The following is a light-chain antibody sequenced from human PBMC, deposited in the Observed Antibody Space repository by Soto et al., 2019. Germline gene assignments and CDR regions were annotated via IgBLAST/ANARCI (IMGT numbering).Light chain of an antibody. J-gene: IGLJ2*01. Sequence: QAVVTQSPSASASLGASVKLTCTLNSGQRNYAIAWHQQQPGKGPRFLMKVNNDGSHTKGDGIPDRFSGSSSGTEHYLTISSLQSEDEADYYCQTWGTGIHVVFGGGTKLTVL. CDR1: SGQRNYA. CDR2: VNNDGSH. V-gene: IGLV4-69*01. CDR3: QTWGTGIHVV.